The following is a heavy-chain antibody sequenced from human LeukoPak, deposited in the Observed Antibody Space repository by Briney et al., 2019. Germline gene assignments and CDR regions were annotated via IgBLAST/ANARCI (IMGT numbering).Heavy chain of an antibody. CDR2: IYHSGST. CDR3: AREYYGSSGYYNDY. J-gene: IGHJ4*02. D-gene: IGHD3-22*01. CDR1: GYSISSGYY. Sequence: SETLSLTCTVSGYSISSGYYWGWIRQPPGKGLEWIGSIYHSGSTYYNPSLKSRVTISVDTSKNQFSLKLTSVTAADTAVYYCAREYYGSSGYYNDYWGQGALVTVSS. V-gene: IGHV4-38-2*02.